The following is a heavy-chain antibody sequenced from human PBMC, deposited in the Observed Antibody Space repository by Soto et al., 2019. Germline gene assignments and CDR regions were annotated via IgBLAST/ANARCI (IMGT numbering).Heavy chain of an antibody. D-gene: IGHD5-18*01. Sequence: GGSLRLSCAASGFTFSSYSINWVRQAPGKGLEWVSYISISSSTIYYADSVKGRFTISRDNAKNSLYLQMNSLRDEDTAVYYCARDGYSYGYHDINTFDYWGQGTLVTVSS. CDR3: ARDGYSYGYHDINTFDY. CDR2: ISISSSTI. J-gene: IGHJ4*02. V-gene: IGHV3-48*02. CDR1: GFTFSSYS.